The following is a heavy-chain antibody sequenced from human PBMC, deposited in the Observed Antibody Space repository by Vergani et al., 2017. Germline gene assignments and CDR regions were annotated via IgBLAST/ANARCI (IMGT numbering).Heavy chain of an antibody. J-gene: IGHJ6*02. CDR2: ISGSGGST. D-gene: IGHD2-2*02. CDR3: AKDNIVVVPADIYGCYYYGMDV. CDR1: GFTFSSYA. Sequence: EVQLLESGGGLVQPGGSLRLSCAASGFTFSSYAMSWVRQAPGKGLEWVSAISGSGGSTYYADSVKGRFTISRDNSKNTLYLQMNSLRAEDTAVYYCAKDNIVVVPADIYGCYYYGMDVWGQGTTVTVSS. V-gene: IGHV3-23*01.